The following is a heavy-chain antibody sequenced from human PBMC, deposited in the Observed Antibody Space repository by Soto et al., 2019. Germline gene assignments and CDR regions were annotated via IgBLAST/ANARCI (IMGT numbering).Heavy chain of an antibody. V-gene: IGHV4-4*02. D-gene: IGHD2-2*01. Sequence: SETLSLTCAVSGGSISSSNWWSWVRQPPGKGLEWIGEIYHSGSTDYNPSLKSRVTISVDKSKNQFSLKLSSVTAADTAVYYCARRVRTAYCSSTSCYGFDPWGQGTLVTVSS. J-gene: IGHJ5*02. CDR2: IYHSGST. CDR1: GGSISSSNW. CDR3: ARRVRTAYCSSTSCYGFDP.